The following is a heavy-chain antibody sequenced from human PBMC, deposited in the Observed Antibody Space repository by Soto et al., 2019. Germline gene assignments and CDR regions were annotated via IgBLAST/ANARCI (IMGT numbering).Heavy chain of an antibody. CDR1: RFTLCTHV. V-gene: IGHV3-23*01. CDR3: AKNRSPGGSGPNYFDY. CDR2: IRSSGDYT. D-gene: IGHD6-19*01. Sequence: SGGGLRISFAAPRFTLCTHVMSRVRPAPGEGLEWVSAIRSSGDYTYYVDSVKGRFSISRDNSKNTLFLQMNSLRAEDTAVYYCAKNRSPGGSGPNYFDYWGQGTLVTVSS. J-gene: IGHJ4*01.